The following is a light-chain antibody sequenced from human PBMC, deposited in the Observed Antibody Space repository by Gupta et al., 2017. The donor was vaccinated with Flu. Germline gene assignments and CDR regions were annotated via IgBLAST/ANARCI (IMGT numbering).Light chain of an antibody. CDR2: KAS. Sequence: GDRLTITCRASQSISSWLAWYQQKPGKAPKLLIYKASSLESGVPSRFSGSGSGTDFTLTISSLLPDDFATYYCQQYNSYPRTFGGGTKVEIK. J-gene: IGKJ4*01. CDR1: QSISSW. CDR3: QQYNSYPRT. V-gene: IGKV1-5*03.